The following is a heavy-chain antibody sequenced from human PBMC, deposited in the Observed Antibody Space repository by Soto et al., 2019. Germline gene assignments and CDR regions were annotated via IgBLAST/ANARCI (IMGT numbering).Heavy chain of an antibody. CDR1: GGTFSSYA. Sequence: QVQLVQSGAEVKKPGSSVKVSCKASGGTFSSYAISWVRQAPGQGLGWMGGIIPIFGTANYAQKFQGRVTITADESTSTAYMELSSLRSEDTAVYYCARGGVPQPGADNWFDPWGQGTLVTVSS. J-gene: IGHJ5*02. CDR2: IIPIFGTA. CDR3: ARGGVPQPGADNWFDP. D-gene: IGHD2-2*01. V-gene: IGHV1-69*01.